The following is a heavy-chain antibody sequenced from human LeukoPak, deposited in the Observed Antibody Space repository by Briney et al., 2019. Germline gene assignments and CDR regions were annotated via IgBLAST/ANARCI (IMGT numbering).Heavy chain of an antibody. J-gene: IGHJ4*02. CDR3: AKTRGWYSPLLFDY. Sequence: GGSLRLSCAASGFTSDDYAMHWVRQAPGKGLEWVSGISWNSGSIGYADSVKGRFTISRDNAKNSLYLQMNSLRAEDTALYYCAKTRGWYSPLLFDYWGQGTLVTVSS. CDR2: ISWNSGSI. D-gene: IGHD6-19*01. CDR1: GFTSDDYA. V-gene: IGHV3-9*02.